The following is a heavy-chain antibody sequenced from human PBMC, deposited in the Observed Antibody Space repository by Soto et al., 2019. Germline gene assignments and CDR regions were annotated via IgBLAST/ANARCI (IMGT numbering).Heavy chain of an antibody. V-gene: IGHV3-23*01. CDR1: GFTFSSYA. CDR3: AKSGGQQLAPTSY. D-gene: IGHD6-13*01. CDR2: ISGSGGST. Sequence: PGGSLRLSCAASGFTFSSYAMSWGLQAPGKGLEWVSAISGSGGSTYYADSVKGRFTISRDNSKNTLYLQMNSLRAEDTAVYYCAKSGGQQLAPTSYWGQGTLVTVSS. J-gene: IGHJ4*02.